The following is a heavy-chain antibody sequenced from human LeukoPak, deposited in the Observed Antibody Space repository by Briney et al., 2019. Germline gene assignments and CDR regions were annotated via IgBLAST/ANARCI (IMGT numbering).Heavy chain of an antibody. CDR1: GYTFTSYA. Sequence: ASVKVSFKASGYTFTSYAMDSVRQAPGQRLEWMGWINAGNGNTKYSQKFQGRVTITRDTSASTAYMELSRLRSEDTAVYYCARRDSSGWYVFDYWGQGTLVTVSS. CDR2: INAGNGNT. V-gene: IGHV1-3*01. CDR3: ARRDSSGWYVFDY. D-gene: IGHD6-19*01. J-gene: IGHJ4*02.